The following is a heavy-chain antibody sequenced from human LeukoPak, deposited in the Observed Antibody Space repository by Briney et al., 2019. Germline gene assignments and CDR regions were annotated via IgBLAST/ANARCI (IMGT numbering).Heavy chain of an antibody. CDR1: GGTFSSYA. CDR3: ARGGATDSSFDY. V-gene: IGHV1-69*05. CDR2: IIPIFGTA. J-gene: IGHJ4*02. D-gene: IGHD1-26*01. Sequence: GASVKVSCKASGGTFSSYAISWVRQAPGQGLEWMGGIIPIFGTANYAQKFQGRVTITTDESTSTAFMELSSLRSEDTAVYYCARGGATDSSFDYWGQGTLVTVSS.